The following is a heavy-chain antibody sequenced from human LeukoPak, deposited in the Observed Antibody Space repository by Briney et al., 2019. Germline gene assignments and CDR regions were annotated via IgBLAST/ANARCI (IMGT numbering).Heavy chain of an antibody. D-gene: IGHD5-18*01. V-gene: IGHV3-30*18. CDR2: ISYDGSNK. J-gene: IGHJ4*02. Sequence: PGGSLRLSCAASGFTFSSYGMHWVRQAPGKGLEWVAVISYDGSNKYYADSVKGRFTISRDNSKNTLYLQVNSLRAEDTAVYYCAKDGGWGYSYWDYWGQGTLVTVSS. CDR3: AKDGGWGYSYWDY. CDR1: GFTFSSYG.